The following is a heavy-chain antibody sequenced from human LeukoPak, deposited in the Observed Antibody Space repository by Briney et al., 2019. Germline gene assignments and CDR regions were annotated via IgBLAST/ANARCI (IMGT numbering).Heavy chain of an antibody. J-gene: IGHJ4*02. CDR1: GFIFSSDD. CDR3: AKDTYYYGSGSYNY. D-gene: IGHD3-10*01. Sequence: GGSLRLSCAASGFIFSSDDMHWVRQAPGKGLEWVAGIQSNGRNKYYVDSVKGRFAISRDNSKSTLYLQVNSLRVEDTALYYCAKDTYYYGSGSYNYWGQGTLVIVSS. V-gene: IGHV3-30*02. CDR2: IQSNGRNK.